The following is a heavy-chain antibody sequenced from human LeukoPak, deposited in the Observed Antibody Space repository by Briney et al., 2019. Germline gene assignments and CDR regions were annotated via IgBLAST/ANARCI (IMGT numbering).Heavy chain of an antibody. V-gene: IGHV3-7*01. CDR1: GFTFSSYW. D-gene: IGHD3-10*01. CDR2: IKQDGREK. Sequence: PGGSLRLSCAASGFTFSSYWMSWVRQAPGKGLEWVANIKQDGREKYYVDSVKGRFTISRDNAKNSLYLQMNSLRAEDTAVYYCAREGVGMVRGVVDYWGQGTLVTVSS. J-gene: IGHJ4*02. CDR3: AREGVGMVRGVVDY.